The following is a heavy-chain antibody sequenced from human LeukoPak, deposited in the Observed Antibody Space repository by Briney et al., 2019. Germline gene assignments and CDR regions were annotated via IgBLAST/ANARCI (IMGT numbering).Heavy chain of an antibody. Sequence: SETLSLTCSISGASLSGDYYYWGWIRQAPGAGLEWIATVSDGGRTFYNPSLESRVTISIDTSKNQFSLKLSSVTAADTAVYYCAREILWSGFYSGLWLHPWGQGTLVTVSS. V-gene: IGHV4-39*07. CDR2: VSDGGRT. CDR1: GASLSGDYYY. J-gene: IGHJ5*02. D-gene: IGHD3-3*01. CDR3: AREILWSGFYSGLWLHP.